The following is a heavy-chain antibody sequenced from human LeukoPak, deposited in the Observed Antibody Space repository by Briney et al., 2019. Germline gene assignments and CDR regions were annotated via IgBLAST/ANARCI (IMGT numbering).Heavy chain of an antibody. CDR3: ARDLDDFWSGYNLPGMDV. J-gene: IGHJ6*02. CDR1: GGTFSSYA. D-gene: IGHD3-3*01. V-gene: IGHV1-69*13. Sequence: WASVKVSCKASGGTFSSYAISWVRQAPGQGLEWMGWIIPIFGTANYAQKFQGRVTITADESTSTAYMELSSLRSEDTAVYYCARDLDDFWSGYNLPGMDVWGQGTTVTVSS. CDR2: IIPIFGTA.